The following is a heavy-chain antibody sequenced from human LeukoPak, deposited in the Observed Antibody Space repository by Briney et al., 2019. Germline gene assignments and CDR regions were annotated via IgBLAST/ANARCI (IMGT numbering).Heavy chain of an antibody. CDR3: ARRAMTTVTTIAFDI. D-gene: IGHD4-17*01. Sequence: SETLSLTCTVSGGSISSDYWSWIRQPPGKGLEWIGYIYYSGNTNYNPSRKSRVTISVDTSKNQFSLKLSSVAAADTSVYYCARRAMTTVTTIAFDIWGQGTMVTVSS. CDR2: IYYSGNT. J-gene: IGHJ3*02. CDR1: GGSISSDY. V-gene: IGHV4-59*08.